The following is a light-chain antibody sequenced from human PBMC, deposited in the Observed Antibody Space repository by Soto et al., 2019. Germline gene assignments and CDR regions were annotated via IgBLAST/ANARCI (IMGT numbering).Light chain of an antibody. Sequence: IVLTQSPATLSVSPGERVILSCRASENVGTNLAWYQQRPGQPPRLLIYGSSTRATGISATFSGSGSRTEFTLTISSLQSEDSAVYYCQQYNNWGLSFGGGTRVEIK. V-gene: IGKV3D-15*01. CDR3: QQYNNWGLS. CDR1: ENVGTN. CDR2: GSS. J-gene: IGKJ4*01.